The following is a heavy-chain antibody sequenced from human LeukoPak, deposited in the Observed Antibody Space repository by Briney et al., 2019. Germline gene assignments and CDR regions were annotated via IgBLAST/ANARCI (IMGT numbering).Heavy chain of an antibody. Sequence: SETLSLTCTDSGGSISSYYWSWIRQPPGKGLEWIGYIYYSGSTNYNPSLKSRVTISVDTSKNQFSLKLSSVTAADTAVYHCAGVRIVVVPAADFRDGWYFDLWGRGTLVTVS. V-gene: IGHV4-59*01. CDR1: GGSISSYY. J-gene: IGHJ2*01. CDR3: AGVRIVVVPAADFRDGWYFDL. D-gene: IGHD2-2*01. CDR2: IYYSGST.